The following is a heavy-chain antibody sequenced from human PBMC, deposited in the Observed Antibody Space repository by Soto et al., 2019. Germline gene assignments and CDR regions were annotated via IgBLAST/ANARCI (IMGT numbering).Heavy chain of an antibody. D-gene: IGHD3-22*01. V-gene: IGHV4-34*01. CDR1: GGSFSGYY. CDR2: INHSGST. Sequence: ETLSLTCAVYGGSFSGYYWSWIRQPPGKGLEWIGEINHSGSTNYNPSLKSRVTISVDTSKNQFSLKLSSVTAADTAVYYCAREGYYYDSSGPGKVWPYFDYWGQGTLVTVSS. CDR3: AREGYYYDSSGPGKVWPYFDY. J-gene: IGHJ4*02.